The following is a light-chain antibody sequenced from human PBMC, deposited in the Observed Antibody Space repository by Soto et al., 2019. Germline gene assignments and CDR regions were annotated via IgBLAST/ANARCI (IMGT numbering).Light chain of an antibody. V-gene: IGKV3-20*01. CDR2: GTS. CDR1: QGVDSSY. CDR3: QHYGSSTYT. Sequence: DNEMTQSPSTLSLSPGERATISCRASQGVDSSYLSWYQQKPGKAPMLLIYGTSSRATGIPDRFSGSGSGTDFTLTINKLQPEDFAVYYCQHYGSSTYTFGPGTKLDIK. J-gene: IGKJ2*01.